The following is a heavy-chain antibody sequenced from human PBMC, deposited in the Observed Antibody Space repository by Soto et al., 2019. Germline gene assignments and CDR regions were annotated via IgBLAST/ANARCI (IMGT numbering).Heavy chain of an antibody. CDR3: ASNYGSGSTPGGY. J-gene: IGHJ4*02. CDR1: GGSISSYY. Sequence: SETLSLTCTVSGGSISSYYWSWIRQPPGKGLEWIGYIYYSGSTNYNPSLKSRVTISVDTSKNQFSLKLSSVTAADTAVYYCASNYGSGSTPGGYWGQGTLVTVS. CDR2: IYYSGST. D-gene: IGHD3-10*01. V-gene: IGHV4-59*01.